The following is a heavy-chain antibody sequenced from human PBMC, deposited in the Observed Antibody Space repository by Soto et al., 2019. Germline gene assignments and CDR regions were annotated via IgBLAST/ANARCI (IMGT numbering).Heavy chain of an antibody. CDR3: ARDLVGAHYLDY. CDR2: ILPIFGTA. V-gene: IGHV1-69*12. J-gene: IGHJ4*02. D-gene: IGHD1-26*01. Sequence: QVQLVQSGAEVKKPGSSVKVSCKASGGTFSSYAISWVRQAPGQGLEWMGGILPIFGTANYAQKCQGRVTITADESTSTAYMELSSLRSEDTAVYYCARDLVGAHYLDYWGQGTLVTVSS. CDR1: GGTFSSYA.